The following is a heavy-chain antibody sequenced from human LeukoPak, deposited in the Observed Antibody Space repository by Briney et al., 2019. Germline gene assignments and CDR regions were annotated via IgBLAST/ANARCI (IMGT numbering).Heavy chain of an antibody. D-gene: IGHD2-15*01. Sequence: PGGSLRLSCAASGFTFSSYGMSWVRQAPGKGLEWVSAISGSGGSTYYADSVKGRFTISRDNSKNTLYLQMNSLRAEDTAVYYCANHLIGYCSGGSCYSFDYWGQGTLVTVSS. CDR2: ISGSGGST. J-gene: IGHJ4*02. CDR1: GFTFSSYG. V-gene: IGHV3-23*01. CDR3: ANHLIGYCSGGSCYSFDY.